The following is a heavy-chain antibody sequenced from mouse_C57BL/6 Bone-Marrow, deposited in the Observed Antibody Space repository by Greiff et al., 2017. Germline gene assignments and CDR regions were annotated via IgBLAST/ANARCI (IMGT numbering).Heavy chain of an antibody. CDR2: ISSGSSTI. V-gene: IGHV5-17*01. D-gene: IGHD2-2*01. CDR3: ARAFYYGYEFAY. J-gene: IGHJ3*01. Sequence: EVKLMESGGGLVKPGGFLKLSCAASGFTFSDYGMHWVRQAPEKGLEWVAYISSGSSTIYYADTVKGRFTISRDNAKNTLFLQMTSLRSEDTAMYYCARAFYYGYEFAYWGQGTLVTVSA. CDR1: GFTFSDYG.